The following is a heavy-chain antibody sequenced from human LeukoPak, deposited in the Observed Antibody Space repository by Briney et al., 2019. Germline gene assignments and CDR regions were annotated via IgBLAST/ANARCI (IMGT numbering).Heavy chain of an antibody. V-gene: IGHV5-51*01. CDR2: IYPGDSDT. D-gene: IGHD1-26*01. CDR3: ARRDSGSYEPLPPYFDY. Sequence: HGESLKISCKGSGYTFTSYWIGWVRQLPGKGLEWMGIIYPGDSDTSYSPSFQGQVTISADKSISTAYLQWSSLKASDTAMYYCARRDSGSYEPLPPYFDYWGQGTLVTVSS. J-gene: IGHJ4*02. CDR1: GYTFTSYW.